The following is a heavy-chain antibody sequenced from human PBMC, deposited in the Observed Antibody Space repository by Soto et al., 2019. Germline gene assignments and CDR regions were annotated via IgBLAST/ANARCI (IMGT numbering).Heavy chain of an antibody. Sequence: EVQLVESGGGLVQPGRSLRLSCAASGFTFDDYAMHWVRQAPGKGLEWVSGISWNSGSIGYADSVKGRFTISRDNAKNSLYLQMNSLRAEDTALYYCAKDEGSNYYYYGMDVWGQGTTVTVSS. CDR2: ISWNSGSI. D-gene: IGHD3-10*01. V-gene: IGHV3-9*01. CDR3: AKDEGSNYYYYGMDV. J-gene: IGHJ6*02. CDR1: GFTFDDYA.